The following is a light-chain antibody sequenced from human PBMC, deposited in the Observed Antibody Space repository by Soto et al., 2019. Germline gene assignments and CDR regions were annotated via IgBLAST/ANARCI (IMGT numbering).Light chain of an antibody. CDR1: QSISSN. J-gene: IGKJ4*01. Sequence: MTQSPATLSVSPGERVTFSCRASQSISSNLAWYQQKPGQAPRLLIYGASTRATHIPDRFGGSGSETEFTLSVSSLQSEDFAIYYCQQYYDWPLVTFGGGTRVEI. CDR3: QQYYDWPLVT. CDR2: GAS. V-gene: IGKV3-15*01.